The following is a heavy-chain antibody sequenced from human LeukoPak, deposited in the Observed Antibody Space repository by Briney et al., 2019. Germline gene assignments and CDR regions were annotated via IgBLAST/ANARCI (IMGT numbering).Heavy chain of an antibody. CDR2: IYDSGST. V-gene: IGHV4-59*01. D-gene: IGHD3-3*01. J-gene: IGHJ3*02. Sequence: PSETLSLTCTVFGGSISSYYWSWIRQPPGKGLELIGYIYDSGSTNYNPSLKSRVTISVDTSKNQLSLKLRSVTAADTAVYYCARGPEAFGVLKGAFDIWGQGTVVTVSS. CDR1: GGSISSYY. CDR3: ARGPEAFGVLKGAFDI.